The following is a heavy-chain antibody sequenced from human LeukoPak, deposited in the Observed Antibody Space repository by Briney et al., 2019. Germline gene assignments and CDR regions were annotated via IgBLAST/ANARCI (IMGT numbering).Heavy chain of an antibody. CDR1: GFTFSSYA. CDR3: AKASIVVVVAAFFDY. V-gene: IGHV3-23*01. Sequence: GGSLRLSCAASGFTFSSYAVSWVRQAPGKGLEWVSAISGSGGSTYYADSVKGRFTISRDNSKNTLYLQMNSLRAEDTAVYYCAKASIVVVVAAFFDYWGQGTLVTVSS. J-gene: IGHJ4*02. CDR2: ISGSGGST. D-gene: IGHD2-15*01.